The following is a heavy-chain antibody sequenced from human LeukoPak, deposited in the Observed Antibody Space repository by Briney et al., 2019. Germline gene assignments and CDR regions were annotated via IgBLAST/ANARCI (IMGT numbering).Heavy chain of an antibody. D-gene: IGHD3-10*02. CDR2: IDPISGDT. V-gene: IGHV1-2*02. CDR1: GYTFTGYY. Sequence: ASVKVSCKASGYTFTGYYMHWVRQASGQGLEWMGWIDPISGDTNYAQKFQGRVTMTRDRSISTDYMELSRLRSDDTPVYYCARDLHPGIAMYYFDYWGQGTLVTVTS. J-gene: IGHJ4*02. CDR3: ARDLHPGIAMYYFDY.